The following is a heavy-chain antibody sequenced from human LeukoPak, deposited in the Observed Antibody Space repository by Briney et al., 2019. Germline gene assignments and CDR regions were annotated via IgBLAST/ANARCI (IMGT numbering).Heavy chain of an antibody. D-gene: IGHD6-13*01. J-gene: IGHJ1*01. CDR1: GLTFDDYA. Sequence: PGRSLRLSCAASGLTFDDYAMHWVRQAPGKGLEWVSLISWDSGNTYYADSVKGRFTISRDNSKNSLSLQMNSLRAEDTALYYCAKGPGAAVGKRYIQHWGQGTLVTVSS. V-gene: IGHV3-43D*03. CDR3: AKGPGAAVGKRYIQH. CDR2: ISWDSGNT.